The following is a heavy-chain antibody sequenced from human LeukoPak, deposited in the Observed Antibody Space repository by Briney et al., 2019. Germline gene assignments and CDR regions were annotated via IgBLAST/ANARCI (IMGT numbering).Heavy chain of an antibody. CDR1: GGSISSYY. D-gene: IGHD3-10*01. Sequence: SETLSLTCTVSGGSISSYYWSWIRQPPGKGLEWIGYIYYSGSTNYNPSLKSRVTISVDTSKNQFSLKLSSVTAADTAVYYCARGITMVRGVIGRFDPWGQGTLVTVSS. CDR3: ARGITMVRGVIGRFDP. J-gene: IGHJ5*02. CDR2: IYYSGST. V-gene: IGHV4-59*01.